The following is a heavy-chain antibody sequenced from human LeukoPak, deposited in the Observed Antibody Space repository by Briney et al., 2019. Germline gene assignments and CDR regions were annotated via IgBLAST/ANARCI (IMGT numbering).Heavy chain of an antibody. CDR1: GFTFSTYW. J-gene: IGHJ4*02. Sequence: GGSLRLSCTASGFTFSTYWMHWVRQAPGKGLVWVSHIKTDGSSTTYADSVKGRFTISRDNAKNTLYLQMNSLRAEDTAVYYCARDRGYTQDYWGQGTLVTVSS. CDR3: ARDRGYTQDY. CDR2: IKTDGSST. D-gene: IGHD5-12*01. V-gene: IGHV3-74*01.